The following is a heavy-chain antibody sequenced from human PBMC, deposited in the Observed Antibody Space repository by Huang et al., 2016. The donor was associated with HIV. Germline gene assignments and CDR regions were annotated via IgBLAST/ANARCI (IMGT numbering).Heavy chain of an antibody. CDR2: SWNSANI. V-gene: IGHV3-9*01. Sequence: SWNSANIAYGDSVKGRFTISRDNARNSLYLQMNSLRPDDTALYYSVKGDIVRTANFFDYWGQGTQVSVSS. D-gene: IGHD1-26*01. J-gene: IGHJ4*02. CDR3: VKGDIVRTANFFDY.